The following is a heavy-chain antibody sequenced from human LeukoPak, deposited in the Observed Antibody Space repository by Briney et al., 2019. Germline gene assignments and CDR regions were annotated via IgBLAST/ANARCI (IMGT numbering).Heavy chain of an antibody. CDR1: GFTFSSYG. D-gene: IGHD3-16*01. V-gene: IGHV1-3*01. CDR3: ARVGVGVRWFDP. Sequence: GGSLRLSCAASGFTFSSYGMHWVRQAPGQRLEWMGWINAGNGNTKYSQKFQGRVTITRDTSASTAYMELSSLRSEDTAVYYCARVGVGVRWFDPWGQGTLVTVSS. J-gene: IGHJ5*02. CDR2: INAGNGNT.